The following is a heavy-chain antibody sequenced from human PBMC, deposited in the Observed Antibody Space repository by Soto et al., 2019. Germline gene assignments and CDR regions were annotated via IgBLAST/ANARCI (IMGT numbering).Heavy chain of an antibody. Sequence: ASVKVSCKASGYTFTNYGITWVRQAPGQGLEWMGWISGYTGNTNYAQNLKGRVTMTTDSSTRTAYMDLRGLTSADTAVYYCARDPYYYDEGLAGHFDYWGQGTLVTVSS. CDR1: GYTFTNYG. V-gene: IGHV1-18*04. CDR3: ARDPYYYDEGLAGHFDY. D-gene: IGHD3-22*01. J-gene: IGHJ4*02. CDR2: ISGYTGNT.